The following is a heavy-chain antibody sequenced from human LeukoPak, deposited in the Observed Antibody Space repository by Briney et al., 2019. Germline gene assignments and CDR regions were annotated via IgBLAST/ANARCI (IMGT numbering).Heavy chain of an antibody. CDR1: GYTFTNYG. CDR3: ARGPRGAVRGVSIRFAGLDV. V-gene: IGHV1-18*01. J-gene: IGHJ6*02. CDR2: MSTYTGNT. Sequence: ASVKVSCKASGYTFTNYGVVWVRQRPGGGLEWVGWMSTYTGNTSYSHKYQDRVIMTRDISSKTTSIELRRLAADDTAVYYCARGPRGAVRGVSIRFAGLDVWGQGTTVTVS. D-gene: IGHD3-10*01.